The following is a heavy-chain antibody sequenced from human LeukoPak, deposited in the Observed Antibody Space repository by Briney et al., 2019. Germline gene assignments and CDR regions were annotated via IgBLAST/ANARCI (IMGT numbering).Heavy chain of an antibody. CDR2: IYYDGSKK. V-gene: IGHV3-33*01. CDR3: ATWRGSGSYGGYFDY. D-gene: IGHD3-10*01. CDR1: GFTFGNYG. Sequence: GRSLRLSCATSGFTFGNYGMHWVRQAPGKGLEWVAIIYYDGSKKNYADSVRGRFTISRDNSKNTLYLQMNSLRVEDTAVYYCATWRGSGSYGGYFDYWGQGTPVTVSS. J-gene: IGHJ4*02.